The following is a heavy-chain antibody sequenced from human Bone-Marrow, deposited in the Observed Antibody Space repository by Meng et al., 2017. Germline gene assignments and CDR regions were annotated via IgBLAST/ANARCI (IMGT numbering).Heavy chain of an antibody. Sequence: GGSLRLSCKGSGYSFGDHWIAWVRQMSGNGLEWMGIIYPGDSDTKYNPSVQGQVTISVDKSISTAYLQWSTLQASDTAIYYCARPGRMAVANTYFYYGMDVWGQGTTVTVSS. J-gene: IGHJ6*02. V-gene: IGHV5-51*01. D-gene: IGHD5-12*01. CDR3: ARPGRMAVANTYFYYGMDV. CDR2: IYPGDSDT. CDR1: GYSFGDHW.